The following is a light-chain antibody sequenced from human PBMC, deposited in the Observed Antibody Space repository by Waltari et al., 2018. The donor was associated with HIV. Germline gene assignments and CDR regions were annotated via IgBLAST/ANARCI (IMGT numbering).Light chain of an antibody. Sequence: QSVLTQPPSVSGAPGQRVTISCTGSSSNIGAGYDLHWYQQLPGTAPKLLLHGNSNRPSGFPDRFSGSKSGTSASLAITGLQAEDEADYYCQSYDSSLSGSGVFGGGTKLTVL. CDR1: SSNIGAGYD. CDR2: GNS. V-gene: IGLV1-40*01. J-gene: IGLJ2*01. CDR3: QSYDSSLSGSGV.